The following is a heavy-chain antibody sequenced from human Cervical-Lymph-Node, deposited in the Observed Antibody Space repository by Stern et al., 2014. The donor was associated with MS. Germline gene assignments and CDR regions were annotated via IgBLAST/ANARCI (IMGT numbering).Heavy chain of an antibody. Sequence: QVQLGQSGAEVKKPGASVKVSCKASGYTFTSYYMHWVRQPPGLGLEWMGIITPNGATTSYAQKLQGRLTMTRDTSTSTIYMELSSLRPEDTAVYYCARGGNGGNSDQALFQHWGQGTLVTVSS. V-gene: IGHV1-46*03. CDR2: ITPNGATT. CDR1: GYTFTSYY. D-gene: IGHD4-23*01. CDR3: ARGGNGGNSDQALFQH. J-gene: IGHJ1*01.